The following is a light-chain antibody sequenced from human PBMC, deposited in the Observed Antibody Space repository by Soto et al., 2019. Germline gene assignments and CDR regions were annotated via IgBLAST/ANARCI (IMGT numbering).Light chain of an antibody. CDR3: SSYKRSSTLYV. CDR1: SSDVGGYNY. V-gene: IGLV2-14*01. Sequence: QSVLAQPASVSGSPGQSITISCTGTSSDVGGYNYVSWYQQHPGKAPKLIIYEVSNRPSGVSNRFSGSKSGDTASLTISGLHAEDEADFYCSSYKRSSTLYVLGTGTKV. CDR2: EVS. J-gene: IGLJ1*01.